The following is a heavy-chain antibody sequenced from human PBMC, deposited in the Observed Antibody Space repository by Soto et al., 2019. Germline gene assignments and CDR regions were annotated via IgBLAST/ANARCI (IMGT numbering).Heavy chain of an antibody. CDR2: IKQDGSEK. CDR1: GFTFSSYW. D-gene: IGHD2-2*02. J-gene: IGHJ4*02. CDR3: AKFGDIVVVPAAITSPWYFDY. Sequence: GGSLRLSCAASGFTFSSYWMSWVRQAPGKGLEWVANIKQDGSEKYYVDSVKGRFTISRDNAKNSLYLQMNSLRAEDTAVYYCAKFGDIVVVPAAITSPWYFDYWGQGTLVTVSS. V-gene: IGHV3-7*05.